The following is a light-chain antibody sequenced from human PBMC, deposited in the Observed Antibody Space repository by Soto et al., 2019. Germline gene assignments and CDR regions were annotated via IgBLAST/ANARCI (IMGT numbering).Light chain of an antibody. Sequence: EIVLTQSPATLSLSTWERATLSFMACQSVSSYLAWYQQKPGQAPRLLIYDASNRATGIPARFSGSGSGTDFTLTISSLEPEDFAVYYCQQRSNWPPRVTFGGGTKVDIK. J-gene: IGKJ4*01. CDR3: QQRSNWPPRVT. CDR1: QSVSSY. CDR2: DAS. V-gene: IGKV3-11*01.